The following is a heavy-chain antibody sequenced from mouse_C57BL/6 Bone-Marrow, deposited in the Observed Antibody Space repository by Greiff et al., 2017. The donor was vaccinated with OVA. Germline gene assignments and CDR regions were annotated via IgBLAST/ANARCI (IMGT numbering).Heavy chain of an antibody. D-gene: IGHD4-1*01. CDR3: ARKLGRAMDY. V-gene: IGHV1-81*01. CDR2: IYPRSGNT. J-gene: IGHJ4*01. Sequence: VQGVESGAELARPGASVKLSCKASGYTFTSYGISWVKQRTGQGLEWIGEIYPRSGNTYYNEKFKGKATLTADKSSSTAYMELRSLTSEDSAVYFCARKLGRAMDYWGQGTSVTVSS. CDR1: GYTFTSYG.